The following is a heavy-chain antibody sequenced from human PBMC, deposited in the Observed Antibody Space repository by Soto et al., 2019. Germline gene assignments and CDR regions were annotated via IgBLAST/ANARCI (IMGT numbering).Heavy chain of an antibody. CDR1: GFTFSSYA. D-gene: IGHD5-12*01. V-gene: IGHV3-23*01. Sequence: GGSLRLSCAASGFTFSSYAMSWVRQAPGKGLEWVSAISGSGGSTYYVDSVKGRFAISRDNSKNTLYLQMNSLRAEDTAVYYCAKDRTRDGYNLDAFDIWGQGTMVTVSS. CDR3: AKDRTRDGYNLDAFDI. CDR2: ISGSGGST. J-gene: IGHJ3*02.